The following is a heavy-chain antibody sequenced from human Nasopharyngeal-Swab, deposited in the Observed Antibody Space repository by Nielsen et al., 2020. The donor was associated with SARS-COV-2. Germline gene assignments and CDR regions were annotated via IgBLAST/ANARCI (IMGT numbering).Heavy chain of an antibody. CDR1: GFTFSSYA. D-gene: IGHD1-26*01. CDR2: IYSGGSST. Sequence: GGSLRLSCAASGFTFSSYAMSWVRQAPGKGLEWVSVIYSGGSSTYYADSVKGRFTISRDNSKNTLYLQMNSLIAEDTAVYYCAKDQGSYYDYWGQGTLVTVSS. J-gene: IGHJ4*02. V-gene: IGHV3-23*03. CDR3: AKDQGSYYDY.